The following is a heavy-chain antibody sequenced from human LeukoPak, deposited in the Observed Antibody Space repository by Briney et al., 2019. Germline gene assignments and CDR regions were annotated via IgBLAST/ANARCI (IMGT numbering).Heavy chain of an antibody. V-gene: IGHV1-2*02. D-gene: IGHD6-19*01. CDR3: ARDKAPSGWHKRWWFDP. Sequence: ASVKVSCKASGYTFTGYYMHWVRRAPGQGLEWMGWINPNSGGTNYAQKFQGRVTMTRDTSISTAYMELSRLRSDDTAVYYCARDKAPSGWHKRWWFDPWGQGTLVTVSS. J-gene: IGHJ5*02. CDR1: GYTFTGYY. CDR2: INPNSGGT.